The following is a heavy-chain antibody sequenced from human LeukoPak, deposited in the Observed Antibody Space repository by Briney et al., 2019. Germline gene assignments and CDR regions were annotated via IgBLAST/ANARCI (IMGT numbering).Heavy chain of an antibody. CDR1: GGSFSDHY. CDR2: IKSKDDGETT. V-gene: IGHV3-15*01. Sequence: ETLSLTCAVYGGSFSDHYWSWIRQSSGKGLERVGRIKSKDDGETTENAAPVKGRFTIPRDDSESMLYLQMMSLKTEDTAVYYCCADTVDPLAQIDKWGQGAQVTVSS. D-gene: IGHD4-11*01. CDR3: CADTVDPLAQIDK. J-gene: IGHJ4*02.